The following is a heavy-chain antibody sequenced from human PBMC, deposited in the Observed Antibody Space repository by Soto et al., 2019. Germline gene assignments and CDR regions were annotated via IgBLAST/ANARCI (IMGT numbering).Heavy chain of an antibody. CDR3: AKDRWEFTRYFDY. J-gene: IGHJ4*02. D-gene: IGHD1-26*01. V-gene: IGHV3-30*18. Sequence: QLQLVESGGGVVQPGTSLRLSCAASGFSFSNYGMHWVRQAPGKGLEWVAVMSKDGNDHYYADSVKGRFTVSRDNSKNTLYLQMNSLGPEDTAVYYGAKDRWEFTRYFDYWGQGTRVTVSS. CDR1: GFSFSNYG. CDR2: MSKDGNDH.